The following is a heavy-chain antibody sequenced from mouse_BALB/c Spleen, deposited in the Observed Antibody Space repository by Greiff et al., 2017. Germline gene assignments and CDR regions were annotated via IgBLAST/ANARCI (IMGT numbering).Heavy chain of an antibody. J-gene: IGHJ1*01. CDR1: GFTFSSYA. Sequence: EVQLVESGGGLVKPGGSLKLSCAASGFTFSSYAMSWVRQTPEKRLEWVASISSGGSTYYPDSVKGRFTISRDNARNILYLQMSSLRSEDTAMYYCARGEGYGNLRRRDWYFDVWGAGTTVTVSS. CDR2: ISSGGST. V-gene: IGHV5-6-5*01. CDR3: ARGEGYGNLRRRDWYFDV. D-gene: IGHD2-10*02.